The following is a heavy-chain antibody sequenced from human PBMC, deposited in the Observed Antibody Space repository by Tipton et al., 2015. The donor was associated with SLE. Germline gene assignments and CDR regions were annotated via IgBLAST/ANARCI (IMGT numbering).Heavy chain of an antibody. Sequence: RSLRLSCTTSGFTFSSYGMHWVRQAPGKGLEWVAIIWYDGSNKYYADSVKGRFTISRDNSKNTLYLQMNSLRAEDTAVYYCAREGIFGVVREGSRAFDIWGQGTMVTVSS. CDR2: IWYDGSNK. J-gene: IGHJ3*02. V-gene: IGHV3-33*01. CDR3: AREGIFGVVREGSRAFDI. D-gene: IGHD3-3*01. CDR1: GFTFSSYG.